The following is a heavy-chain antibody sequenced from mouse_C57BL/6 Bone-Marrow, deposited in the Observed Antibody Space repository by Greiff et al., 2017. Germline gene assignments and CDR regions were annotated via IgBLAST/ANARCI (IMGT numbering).Heavy chain of an antibody. D-gene: IGHD2-1*01. CDR1: GYTFTGYW. J-gene: IGHJ4*01. CDR3: AREEEFYGKVYYAMDY. CDR2: ILPGSGST. V-gene: IGHV1-9*01. Sequence: VKLQESGAELMKPGASVKLSCKATGYTFTGYWIEWVKQRPGHGLEWIGEILPGSGSTNYNEKFKGKATFTADTYSNTAYMQLSILTTEDSAIYYCAREEEFYGKVYYAMDYWGQGTSVTVSS.